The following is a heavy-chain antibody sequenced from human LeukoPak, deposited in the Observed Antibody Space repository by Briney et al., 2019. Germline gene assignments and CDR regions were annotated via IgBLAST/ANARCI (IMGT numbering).Heavy chain of an antibody. D-gene: IGHD1-14*01. V-gene: IGHV1-2*02. Sequence: GASVKVSCKTSGYTFTGYYIHWVRQAPGQGLEWMGWINPNTGGTNYAQNFQGRVTMTRDTSISTAYMDLSRLRSDDTAVYYCARESSGLTTGFDYWGQGTLVTVSS. CDR3: ARESSGLTTGFDY. J-gene: IGHJ4*02. CDR1: GYTFTGYY. CDR2: INPNTGGT.